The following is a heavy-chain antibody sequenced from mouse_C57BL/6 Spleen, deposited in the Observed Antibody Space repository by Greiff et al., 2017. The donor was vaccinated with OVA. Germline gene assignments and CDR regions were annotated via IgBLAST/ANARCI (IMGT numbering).Heavy chain of an antibody. Sequence: QVQLQQPGAELVKPGASVKLSCKASGYTFTSYWMQWVKQRPGQGLEWIGEIDPSDSYTNYNQKLKGKATLTVDTSSCSAYMQLSSLTSEVSAVSSCARGDSVDAMDYWGQGTSVTVSS. J-gene: IGHJ4*01. CDR3: ARGDSVDAMDY. CDR1: GYTFTSYW. CDR2: IDPSDSYT. V-gene: IGHV1-50*01.